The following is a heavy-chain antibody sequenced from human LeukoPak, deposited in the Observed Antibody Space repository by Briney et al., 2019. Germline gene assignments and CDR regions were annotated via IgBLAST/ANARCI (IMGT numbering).Heavy chain of an antibody. D-gene: IGHD2-21*02. CDR1: GYTFTGYY. V-gene: IGHV1-2*02. Sequence: ASVKVSCKASGYTFTGYYMHWVRQAPGQGLEWMGWINPNSGGTNYAQKFPGRVTMTRDTSISTAYMELSRLRSDDTAVYYCARDPGGCGGDCSTEPYYYYMDVWGKGTTVTISS. CDR2: INPNSGGT. J-gene: IGHJ6*03. CDR3: ARDPGGCGGDCSTEPYYYYMDV.